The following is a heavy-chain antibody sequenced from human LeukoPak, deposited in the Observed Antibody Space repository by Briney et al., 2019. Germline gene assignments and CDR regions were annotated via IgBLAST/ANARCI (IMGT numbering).Heavy chain of an antibody. D-gene: IGHD1-7*01. CDR3: VKGGYQTKTNYFDP. V-gene: IGHV3-23*01. J-gene: IGHJ5*02. CDR1: GFTFSSYA. Sequence: GGSLRLSCAASGFTFSSYAMSWVRQAPGKGLEWVSAISGSGGSTYYADSVKGRFIISRDNSKNTLFLQMSSLRDEDTAVYYCVKGGYQTKTNYFDPWGQGTLVTVSS. CDR2: ISGSGGST.